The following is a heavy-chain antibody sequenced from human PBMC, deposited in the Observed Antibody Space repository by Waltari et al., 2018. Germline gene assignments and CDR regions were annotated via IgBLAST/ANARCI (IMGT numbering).Heavy chain of an antibody. CDR1: GFTFTSSA. V-gene: IGHV1-58*02. CDR2: IVVGSGNT. CDR3: AADRGREVRGRYYYYMDV. Sequence: QMQLVQSGPEVKKPGTSVKVSCKASGFTFTSSAMQWLRQARGQRLEWIGWIVVGSGNTNYEQKFQERVTITRDMATSTAYMELSSLRSEDTAVYYCAADRGREVRGRYYYYMDVWGKGTTVTVSS. D-gene: IGHD3-10*01. J-gene: IGHJ6*03.